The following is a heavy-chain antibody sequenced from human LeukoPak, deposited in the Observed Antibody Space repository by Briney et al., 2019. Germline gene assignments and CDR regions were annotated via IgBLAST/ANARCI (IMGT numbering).Heavy chain of an antibody. D-gene: IGHD3-10*01. CDR2: INPSVGTT. J-gene: IGHJ4*02. Sequence: GASVKVSCKASGYTFTNYYIHWVRQAPGQGLEWMGTINPSVGTTRSAKGRASLTRDTSTSTVYMALGTLRSEDTAVYYCARSVFPYYSGSGSPYNVDVRQNSYFDFWGQGTLVTVSS. CDR3: ARSVFPYYSGSGSPYNVDVRQNSYFDF. CDR1: GYTFTNYY. V-gene: IGHV1-46*01.